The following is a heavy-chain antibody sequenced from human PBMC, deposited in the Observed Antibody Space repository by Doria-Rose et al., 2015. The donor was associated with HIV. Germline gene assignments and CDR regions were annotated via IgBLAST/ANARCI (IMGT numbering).Heavy chain of an antibody. Sequence: QVQLVESGPVLVKPTETLTLTCTVFGVSLSSPGMGVSWIRQPPGKALEWLANNFSDDERSYKTSLKSRLTISRGTSKSQVVLTMTDMDPVDTATYYCARIKSSRWYHKYYFDFWGQGTLVIVSA. CDR3: ARIKSSRWYHKYYFDF. CDR1: GVSLSSPGMG. D-gene: IGHD6-13*01. V-gene: IGHV2-26*01. CDR2: NFSDDER. J-gene: IGHJ4*02.